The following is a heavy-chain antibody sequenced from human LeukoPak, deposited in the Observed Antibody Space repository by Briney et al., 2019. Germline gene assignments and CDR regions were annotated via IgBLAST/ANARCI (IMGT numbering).Heavy chain of an antibody. CDR1: GGSISSGGYY. CDR2: IYYSGST. Sequence: PSETLSLTCTVSGGSISSGGYYWSWIRQHPGKGLEWIGYIYYSGSTYYNPSLKSRVTISVDTSKNQFSLKLSSVTAADTAVYYCARGSGVVVIDWFDPWGQGTLVTVSS. D-gene: IGHD3-22*01. V-gene: IGHV4-31*03. J-gene: IGHJ5*02. CDR3: ARGSGVVVIDWFDP.